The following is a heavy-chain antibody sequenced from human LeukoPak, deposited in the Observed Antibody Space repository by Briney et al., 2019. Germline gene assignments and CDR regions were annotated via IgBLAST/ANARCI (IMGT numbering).Heavy chain of an antibody. CDR3: AKPPYSSSWFPFDY. CDR1: GFTFRSYA. V-gene: IGHV3-23*01. Sequence: GGSLRLSCVASGFTFRSYAINWVRQAPGKGLEWVSAISGSGGSTYYADSVKGRFTISRDNSKNTLYLQMNSLRAEDTAVYYCAKPPYSSSWFPFDYWGQGTLVTVSS. J-gene: IGHJ4*02. D-gene: IGHD6-13*01. CDR2: ISGSGGST.